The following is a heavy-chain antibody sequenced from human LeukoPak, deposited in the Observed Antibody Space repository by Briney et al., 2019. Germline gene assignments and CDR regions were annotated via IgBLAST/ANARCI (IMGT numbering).Heavy chain of an antibody. J-gene: IGHJ4*02. V-gene: IGHV1-2*02. CDR1: GYTFTGYY. Sequence: VKVSCKASGYTFTGYYMHWVRQAPGQGLEWMGWINPNSGGTNYAQKFQGRVTMTRDTSISTAYMELSRLRSDDTAVYYCARALVRGGANSGHEADYWGQGTLVTVSS. D-gene: IGHD1-26*01. CDR2: INPNSGGT. CDR3: ARALVRGGANSGHEADY.